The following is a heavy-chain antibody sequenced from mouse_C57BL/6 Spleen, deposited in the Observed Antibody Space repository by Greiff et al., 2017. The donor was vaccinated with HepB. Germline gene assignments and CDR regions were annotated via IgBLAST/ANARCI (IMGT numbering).Heavy chain of an antibody. CDR2: ISSGGSYT. J-gene: IGHJ4*01. CDR3: TRRRYDYDAMDY. CDR1: GFTFSSYG. Sequence: EVQGVESGGELVKPGGSLKLSCAASGFTFSSYGMSWVRQTPDKRLEWVATISSGGSYTYYPDSVKGRFTISRDNAKNTLYLQMSSLKSEDTAMYYCTRRRYDYDAMDYWGQGASVTVSS. V-gene: IGHV5-6*01.